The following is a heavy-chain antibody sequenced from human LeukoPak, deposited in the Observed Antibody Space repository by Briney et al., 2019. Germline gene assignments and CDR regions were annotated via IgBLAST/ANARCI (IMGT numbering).Heavy chain of an antibody. CDR3: ATVRYYDSSLRTYYFDY. CDR2: FDPEDGET. CDR1: GYTLTELS. Sequence: ASVKVSCKVSGYTLTELSMHWVRQAPGKGLEWMGGFDPEDGETIYEQKFQGRVTTHEETSTDTAYMELSSLRSEDTAVYYCATVRYYDSSLRTYYFDYWGQGTLVTVSS. J-gene: IGHJ4*02. V-gene: IGHV1-24*01. D-gene: IGHD3-22*01.